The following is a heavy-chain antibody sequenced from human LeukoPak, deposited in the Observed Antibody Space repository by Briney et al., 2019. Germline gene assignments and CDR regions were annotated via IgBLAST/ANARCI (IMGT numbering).Heavy chain of an antibody. Sequence: GSLRLSCAASGFTFSDYEMNWVRQPPGKGLEWIGDIYHTGSTTYSPSLKSRVTISVDTSKKQFSLSLTSVTAADTAVYYCARVGYPTQRRVLSAVSIPTAGAFDVWGQGTLVTVSS. D-gene: IGHD2-21*01. J-gene: IGHJ3*01. V-gene: IGHV4-34*01. CDR2: IYHTGST. CDR3: ARVGYPTQRRVLSAVSIPTAGAFDV. CDR1: GFTFSDYE.